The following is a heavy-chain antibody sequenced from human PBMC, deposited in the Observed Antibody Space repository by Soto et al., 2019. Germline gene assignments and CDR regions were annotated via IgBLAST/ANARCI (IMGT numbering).Heavy chain of an antibody. D-gene: IGHD3-22*01. CDR1: GYTFTSYD. CDR3: AREVVSWGMDV. Sequence: QVQLVQSGAEVKKPGASVKVSCKTSGYTFTSYDISWVRQATGQGLERMGWMNPNSGNTGYAQKFQGRVTMTRNTSISTAYMDLSSLRSEDTAVYYCAREVVSWGMDVWGQGTTVTVSS. V-gene: IGHV1-8*01. J-gene: IGHJ6*02. CDR2: MNPNSGNT.